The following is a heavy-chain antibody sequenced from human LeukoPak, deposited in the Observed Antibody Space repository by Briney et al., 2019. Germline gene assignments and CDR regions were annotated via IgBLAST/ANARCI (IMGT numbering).Heavy chain of an antibody. CDR1: GFTFSSYA. CDR2: ISYDGSNK. Sequence: GRSLRLSCAASGFTFSSYAMHWVRQAPGKGLEWVAVISYDGSNKYYADSVKGRFTISRDNSKNTLYLQMNSLRAEDTAVYYCARDRGEDIVLMVYAIGNWFDPWGQGTLVTVSS. V-gene: IGHV3-30-3*01. J-gene: IGHJ5*02. D-gene: IGHD2-8*01. CDR3: ARDRGEDIVLMVYAIGNWFDP.